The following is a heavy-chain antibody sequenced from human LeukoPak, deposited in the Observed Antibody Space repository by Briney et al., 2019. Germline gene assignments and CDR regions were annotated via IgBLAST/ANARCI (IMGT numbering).Heavy chain of an antibody. J-gene: IGHJ6*03. CDR3: ARRGRSKGGDYYYVDV. CDR1: GGSISSYY. Sequence: SETLSLTCTVSGGSISSYYWSWIRQPPGKGLEWIGDIYYSGSTNYNPSLKSRVTISVDTSKNQFSLKLSSVTAADTAVYYCARRGRSKGGDYYYVDVWGKGTTVTISS. D-gene: IGHD6-13*01. V-gene: IGHV4-59*01. CDR2: IYYSGST.